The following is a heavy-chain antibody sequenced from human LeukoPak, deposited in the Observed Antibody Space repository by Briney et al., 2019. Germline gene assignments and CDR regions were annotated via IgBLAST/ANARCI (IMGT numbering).Heavy chain of an antibody. Sequence: SVKVSCKASGGIFSSYAISWVRQAPGQGLEWMGGIIPIFGTANYAQKFQGRVTITADESTSTAYMELSSLRSEDTAVYYCARALSGSGSGSYSAHDAFDIWGQGTMVTVSS. CDR2: IIPIFGTA. V-gene: IGHV1-69*13. D-gene: IGHD3-10*01. J-gene: IGHJ3*02. CDR1: GGIFSSYA. CDR3: ARALSGSGSGSYSAHDAFDI.